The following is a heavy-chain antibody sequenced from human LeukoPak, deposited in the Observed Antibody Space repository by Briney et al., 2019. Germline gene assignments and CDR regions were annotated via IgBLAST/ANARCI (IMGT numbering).Heavy chain of an antibody. Sequence: SETLSLTCTVSGGSMNDYYWSWLRQPPGKGLEWIGYVYYSGGTNYNPSLKSRVSISIDTSKNQFSLKLSSVTAADTAVYYCARDRYCIGGICYSGRFNPWGRGTLVTVSS. CDR2: VYYSGGT. J-gene: IGHJ5*02. D-gene: IGHD2-15*01. V-gene: IGHV4-59*01. CDR3: ARDRYCIGGICYSGRFNP. CDR1: GGSMNDYY.